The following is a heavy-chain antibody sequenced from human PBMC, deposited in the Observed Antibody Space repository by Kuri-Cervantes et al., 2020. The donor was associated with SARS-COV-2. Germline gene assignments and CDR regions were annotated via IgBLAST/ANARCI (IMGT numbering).Heavy chain of an antibody. J-gene: IGHJ4*02. CDR2: ISYDGSNK. Sequence: GESLKISCAASGFTFSSYAMHWVRQAPGKGLEWVAVISYDGSNKHYADSVKGRFTISRDNSKNTLYLQINSLTAEDTAIYYCAKDADTTGYFQYYFDYWGQGTLVTVSS. CDR1: GFTFSSYA. CDR3: AKDADTTGYFQYYFDY. D-gene: IGHD3-22*01. V-gene: IGHV3-30*04.